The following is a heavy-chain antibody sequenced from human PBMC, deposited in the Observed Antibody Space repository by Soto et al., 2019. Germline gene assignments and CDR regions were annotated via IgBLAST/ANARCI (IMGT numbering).Heavy chain of an antibody. Sequence: ASVKVSCKASGYTFTGYYMHWVRQAPGQGLEWMGWINPNSGGTNYAQKFQGWVTMTRDTSISTAYMELSRLRSDDTAVYYCARDNLWFGELLYNGFDYWGQGTLVTVSS. CDR2: INPNSGGT. V-gene: IGHV1-2*04. CDR3: ARDNLWFGELLYNGFDY. D-gene: IGHD3-10*01. J-gene: IGHJ4*02. CDR1: GYTFTGYY.